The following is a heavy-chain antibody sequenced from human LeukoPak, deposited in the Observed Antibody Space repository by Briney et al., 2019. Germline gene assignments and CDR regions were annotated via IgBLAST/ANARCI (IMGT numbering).Heavy chain of an antibody. V-gene: IGHV1-46*03. Sequence: GASVKVSCKASGYTFTSYYMHWVRQAPGQGLEWMGIINPSGGSTSYAQKFQGRVTMTRDTSTSTVYMELSSLRSEDTAVYYCAREVIPAAPSFSFDYWGQRTLVTVSS. CDR2: INPSGGST. D-gene: IGHD2-2*01. CDR3: AREVIPAAPSFSFDY. CDR1: GYTFTSYY. J-gene: IGHJ4*02.